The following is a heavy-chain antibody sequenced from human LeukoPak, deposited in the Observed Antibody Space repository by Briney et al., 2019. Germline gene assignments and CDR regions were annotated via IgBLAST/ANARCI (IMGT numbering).Heavy chain of an antibody. CDR2: ISGSGGST. CDR3: AKKWGVGTTTLDYFDY. D-gene: IGHD1-26*01. J-gene: IGHJ4*02. V-gene: IGHV3-23*01. Sequence: PGGSLRLSCAASGFTFSSYAMSWVRQAPGKGLEWVSAISGSGGSTYYADSVKGRFTISRDNSKNTLYLQMNSPTGEDTAVYYCAKKWGVGTTTLDYFDYWGQGTLVTVSS. CDR1: GFTFSSYA.